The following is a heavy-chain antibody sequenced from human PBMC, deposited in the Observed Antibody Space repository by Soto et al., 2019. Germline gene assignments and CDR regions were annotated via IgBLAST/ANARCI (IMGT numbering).Heavy chain of an antibody. D-gene: IGHD3-3*01. CDR1: GYTLTELS. Sequence: ASVKVSCKVSGYTLTELSMHWVRQAPGKGLEWMGGFDPEDGETIYAQKFQGRVTMTEDTSTDTAYMELSSLRSEDTAVYYCATSNTTIFGVAPDYWGQGTLVTVSS. J-gene: IGHJ4*02. V-gene: IGHV1-24*01. CDR3: ATSNTTIFGVAPDY. CDR2: FDPEDGET.